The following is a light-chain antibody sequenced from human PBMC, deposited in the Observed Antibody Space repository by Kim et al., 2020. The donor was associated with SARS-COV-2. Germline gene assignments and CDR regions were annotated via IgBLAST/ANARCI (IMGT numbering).Light chain of an antibody. CDR1: QGISNY. J-gene: IGKJ5*01. CDR3: LQYRTYPST. V-gene: IGKV1-16*02. CDR2: AVS. Sequence: ASVGDRVPLTCRASQGISNYLAWFQPKPGHPPISLICAVSRLHSGIPAKCSGSGSGTGFPLTISSLQSEDAATYYYLQYRTYPSTFGQGTRLEI.